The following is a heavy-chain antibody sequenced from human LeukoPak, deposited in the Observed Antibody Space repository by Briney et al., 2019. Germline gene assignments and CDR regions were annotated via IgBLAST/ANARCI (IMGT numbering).Heavy chain of an antibody. D-gene: IGHD4-17*01. J-gene: IGHJ6*02. Sequence: GGSLRLSCTVSGFTFDDYALSWVRQAPGKGLEWVSAIGGSGGSIYYADSVKGRFSISRDNSKNTLYLHMNSLRADDTAVYYCAKMTPVTTGYYYGMDVWGQGTTVTVSS. CDR3: AKMTPVTTGYYYGMDV. V-gene: IGHV3-23*01. CDR2: IGGSGGSI. CDR1: GFTFDDYA.